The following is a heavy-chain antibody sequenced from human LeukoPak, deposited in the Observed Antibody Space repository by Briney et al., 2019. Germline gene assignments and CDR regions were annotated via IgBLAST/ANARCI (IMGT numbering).Heavy chain of an antibody. V-gene: IGHV1-69*06. CDR3: ARVAYYDSSGYSNDY. Sequence: GASVKVSCKASGGTFSSYAISWVRQAPGQGLEWMGGIIPIFGTANYAQKFQGRVTITADKSTSTAYMELSSLRSEDTAVYYCARVAYYDSSGYSNDYWGQGTLVTVSP. CDR1: GGTFSSYA. D-gene: IGHD3-22*01. CDR2: IIPIFGTA. J-gene: IGHJ4*02.